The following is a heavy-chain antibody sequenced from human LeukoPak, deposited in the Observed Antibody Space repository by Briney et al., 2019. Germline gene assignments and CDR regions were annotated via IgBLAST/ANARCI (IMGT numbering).Heavy chain of an antibody. J-gene: IGHJ4*02. V-gene: IGHV4-34*01. CDR2: INHSGST. Sequence: SETLSLTCAVYGGPFSGYYWSWIRQPPGKGLEWIGEINHSGSTNYNPSLKSRVTISVDTSKNQFSLKLSSVTAADTTVYYCARGVPSTSCYRCVDYWGQGTLVTVSS. CDR3: ARGVPSTSCYRCVDY. CDR1: GGPFSGYY. D-gene: IGHD2-2*02.